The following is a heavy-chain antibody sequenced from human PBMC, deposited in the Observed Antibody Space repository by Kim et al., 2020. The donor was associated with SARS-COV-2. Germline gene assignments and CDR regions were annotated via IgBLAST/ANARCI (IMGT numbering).Heavy chain of an antibody. V-gene: IGHV1-69*13. J-gene: IGHJ4*02. CDR2: IIPIFGTA. CDR3: ARDGGAPSGSGSYYNFDY. CDR1: GGTFSSYA. Sequence: SVKVSCKASGGTFSSYAISWVRQAPGQGLEWMGGIIPIFGTANYAQKFQGRVTITADESTSTAYMELSSRRSEDTAVYYCARDGGAPSGSGSYYNFDYWGQGTLVTVSS. D-gene: IGHD3-10*01.